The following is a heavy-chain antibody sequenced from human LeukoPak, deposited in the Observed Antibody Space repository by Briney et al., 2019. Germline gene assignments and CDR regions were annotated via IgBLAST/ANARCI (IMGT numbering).Heavy chain of an antibody. CDR1: GGSIIGHY. D-gene: IGHD1-20*01. V-gene: IGHV4-59*08. CDR3: ARHISGSVAFDI. Sequence: SETLSLTCGVSGGSIIGHYWSWIRQPPGKGLEWLGYIYHSGSTKYNPSLESRVTISVDTSKNQFSLKVSSVTAADTAMYHCARHISGSVAFDIWGQGTIVTVSS. J-gene: IGHJ3*02. CDR2: IYHSGST.